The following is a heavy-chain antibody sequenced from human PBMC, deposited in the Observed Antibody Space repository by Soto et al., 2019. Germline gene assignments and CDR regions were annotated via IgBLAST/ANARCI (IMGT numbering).Heavy chain of an antibody. CDR1: GYTFASYD. J-gene: IGHJ5*01. V-gene: IGHV1-8*01. CDR3: ARSDGYHFNWLDS. Sequence: QVQLVQSGAEVKTPGASVKVSCKASGYTFASYDMNWVRQAPGQGLEWMGWMNPNSNNTGYAQKFQGRLTMTRDIALSIAHMQLSSLRNGATAVYYCARSDGYHFNWLDSWGQGTLVTVSA. CDR2: MNPNSNNT. D-gene: IGHD2-21*01.